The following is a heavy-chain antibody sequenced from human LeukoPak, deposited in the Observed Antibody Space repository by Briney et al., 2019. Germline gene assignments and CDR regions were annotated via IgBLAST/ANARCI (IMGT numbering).Heavy chain of an antibody. D-gene: IGHD6-19*01. J-gene: IGHJ4*02. CDR2: LYSSENI. CDR3: ARTYSSGWYRYFDY. CDR1: GGSFNNGISN. Sequence: PSQTLSLTCTVSGGSFNNGISNWSWIRQPAGKGLEWIGLLYSSENINYNPSLKSRVTISLDTSKNQFSLRLSSVTAADTAVYYCARTYSSGWYRYFDYWGQGILVTVSS. V-gene: IGHV4-61*02.